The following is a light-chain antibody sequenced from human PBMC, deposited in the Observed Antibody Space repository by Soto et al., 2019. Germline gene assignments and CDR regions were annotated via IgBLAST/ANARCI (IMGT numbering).Light chain of an antibody. Sequence: DIQMTQTPSSLSASVGDRVTITCRASQSITNWLAWYQQKPGEAPKLLIYDASTLESGVPSRFSGSGSGTEFTLTISSLQPDDFTPYYSPQYKIYSQPFAQRTKADIK. CDR3: PQYKIYSQP. CDR1: QSITNW. CDR2: DAS. V-gene: IGKV1-5*01. J-gene: IGKJ1*01.